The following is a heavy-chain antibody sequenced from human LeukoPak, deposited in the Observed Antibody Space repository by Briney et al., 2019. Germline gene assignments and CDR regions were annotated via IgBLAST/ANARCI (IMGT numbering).Heavy chain of an antibody. D-gene: IGHD5-12*01. CDR3: ARARRLVATPYDY. CDR2: IKQDGSEK. Sequence: AGSLRLSCAASGFTFSRYWMSWVRQAPGKGLEWGANIKQDGSEKYYVDSVKGRFTISRDNAKNSLYLQMNSLRAEDTAVYYCARARRLVATPYDYWGQGTLVTVSS. V-gene: IGHV3-7*01. CDR1: GFTFSRYW. J-gene: IGHJ4*02.